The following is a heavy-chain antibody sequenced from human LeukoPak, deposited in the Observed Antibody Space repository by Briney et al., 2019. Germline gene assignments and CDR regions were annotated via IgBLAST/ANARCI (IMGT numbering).Heavy chain of an antibody. J-gene: IGHJ4*02. D-gene: IGHD1-7*01. CDR1: GFTVSSNY. V-gene: IGHV3-53*01. CDR2: IYSGGST. CDR3: ARVVINWNYFYFDY. Sequence: GGSLRLSCAASGFTVSSNYMSWVRQAPGKGLEWVSVIYSGGSTYYADSVKGRFTIPRDNSKNTLYLQMNSLRAEDTAVYYCARVVINWNYFYFDYWGRGTLVTVSS.